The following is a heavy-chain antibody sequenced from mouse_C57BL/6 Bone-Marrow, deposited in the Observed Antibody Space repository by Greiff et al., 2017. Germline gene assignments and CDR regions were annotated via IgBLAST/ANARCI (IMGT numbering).Heavy chain of an antibody. V-gene: IGHV1-52*01. CDR3: ARGPYYAMDY. CDR2: IDPSDSET. Sequence: VKLKQPGAELVRPGSSVKLSCKASGYTFTSYWMHWVKQRPIQGLEWIGNIDPSDSETHYNQKFKDKATLTVDKSSSTAYMQLSSLTSEDSAVYYCARGPYYAMDYWGQGTSVTVSS. J-gene: IGHJ4*01. CDR1: GYTFTSYW.